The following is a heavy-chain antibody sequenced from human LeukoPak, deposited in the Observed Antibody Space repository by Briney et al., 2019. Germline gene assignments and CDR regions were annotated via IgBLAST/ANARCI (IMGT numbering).Heavy chain of an antibody. Sequence: PGGSLRLSCAASGFPFNIYAMSWVRQAPGKGLEWVAAIDRSGGSTFYADSVKGRFTISKDNSKNTLYLQINSLRVDDTAICYCARGAKSDDYGDYWFDPWGQGTLVTVSS. J-gene: IGHJ5*02. V-gene: IGHV3-23*01. CDR2: IDRSGGST. CDR1: GFPFNIYA. CDR3: ARGAKSDDYGDYWFDP. D-gene: IGHD4-17*01.